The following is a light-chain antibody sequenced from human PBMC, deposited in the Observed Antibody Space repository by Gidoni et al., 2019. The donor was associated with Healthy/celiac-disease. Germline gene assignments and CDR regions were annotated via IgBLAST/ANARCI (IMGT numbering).Light chain of an antibody. CDR1: QSISSW. V-gene: IGKV1-5*03. CDR2: TAS. CDR3: KKYNSYPWT. Sequence: DIQMTQSPSTLSASVGDRVTITCRASQSISSWLAWYQQKPGKAPKLLIYTASSLESGGPSRFSGSGSGTEFTLTISSLQPDDFATYYCKKYNSYPWTFGQGTKVEIK. J-gene: IGKJ1*01.